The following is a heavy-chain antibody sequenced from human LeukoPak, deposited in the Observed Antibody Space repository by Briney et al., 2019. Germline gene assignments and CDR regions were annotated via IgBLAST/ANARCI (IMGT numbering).Heavy chain of an antibody. V-gene: IGHV3-23*01. J-gene: IGHJ3*02. Sequence: GGSLRLSCAASGFTFTNYVMSWVRQAPGRGPEWVSGISGDAGDTYYADSVKGRFTISRDNSKNTLYLQMNSLRAEDTAVYYCAKDEEKGATGAFDIWGQGTMVTVSS. CDR2: ISGDAGDT. CDR1: GFTFTNYV. CDR3: AKDEEKGATGAFDI. D-gene: IGHD1-26*01.